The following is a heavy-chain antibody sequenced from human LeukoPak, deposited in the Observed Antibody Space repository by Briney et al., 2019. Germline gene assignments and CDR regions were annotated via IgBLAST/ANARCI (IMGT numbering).Heavy chain of an antibody. CDR2: ISYDGSNK. CDR3: AKTMYSSSWWTYYYYGMDV. D-gene: IGHD6-13*01. V-gene: IGHV3-30*04. Sequence: PGGSLRLSCAASGFTFSSYAMHWVRQAPGKGLEWVAVISYDGSNKYYADSVKGRFTISRDNSKNTLFLQMNSLRAEDTAVYYCAKTMYSSSWWTYYYYGMDVWGQGTTVTVSS. CDR1: GFTFSSYA. J-gene: IGHJ6*02.